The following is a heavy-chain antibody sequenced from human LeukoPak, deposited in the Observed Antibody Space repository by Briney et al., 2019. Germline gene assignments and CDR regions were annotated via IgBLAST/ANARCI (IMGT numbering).Heavy chain of an antibody. CDR3: ARGGPSSRYFDL. Sequence: SETLSLTCTVSGGSISSYYWSWIRQVPGKGLQWIAFISYSGSPDYNPSLKSRVTISIDTSKNQFSLKLTSVTAADTAVYYCARGGPSSRYFDLWGQGTLVTVSS. V-gene: IGHV4-59*01. J-gene: IGHJ4*02. CDR2: ISYSGSP. D-gene: IGHD6-13*01. CDR1: GGSISSYY.